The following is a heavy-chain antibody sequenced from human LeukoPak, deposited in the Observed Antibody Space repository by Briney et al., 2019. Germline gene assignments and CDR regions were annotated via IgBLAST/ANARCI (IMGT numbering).Heavy chain of an antibody. Sequence: ASVKVSCKASGYTFTSYGISWVRQAPGQGLEWMGWISAYNGNTNYAQKLQGRVTMTTDTSTSTAYMELRSLRSDDTAVYYCARGAVYYDSSGLAHLNWFDPWGQGALVTVSS. D-gene: IGHD3-22*01. CDR3: ARGAVYYDSSGLAHLNWFDP. CDR1: GYTFTSYG. J-gene: IGHJ5*02. CDR2: ISAYNGNT. V-gene: IGHV1-18*01.